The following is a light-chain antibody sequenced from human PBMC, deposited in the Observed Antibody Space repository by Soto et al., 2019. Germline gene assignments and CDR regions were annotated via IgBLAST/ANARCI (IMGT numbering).Light chain of an antibody. CDR1: QSFSSS. J-gene: IGKJ4*01. V-gene: IGKV3-15*01. CDR3: QQYNNWPFT. CDR2: DAS. Sequence: EIVMTQSPATLSVSPGERATLSCRASQSFSSSLAWYQQKPGQAPRLLIYDASARATGIPARFSSSGSGTEFTLTISSLQSEDFAVYYYQQYNNWPFTFGGGTKVEI.